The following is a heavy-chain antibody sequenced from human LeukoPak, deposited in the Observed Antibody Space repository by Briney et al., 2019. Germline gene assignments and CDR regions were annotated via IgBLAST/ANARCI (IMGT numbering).Heavy chain of an antibody. CDR1: GGSISTYY. CDR2: IYTSGST. CDR3: ARQEYAGNFDY. D-gene: IGHD4-23*01. Sequence: SETLSLTCTVSGGSISTYYWSWIRQPAGKGLEWIGRIYTSGSTDYSPSLKSRVTMSVDTSRNHVSLKLSSVTAADTAVYYCARQEYAGNFDYWGQGTLVTVSS. J-gene: IGHJ4*02. V-gene: IGHV4-4*07.